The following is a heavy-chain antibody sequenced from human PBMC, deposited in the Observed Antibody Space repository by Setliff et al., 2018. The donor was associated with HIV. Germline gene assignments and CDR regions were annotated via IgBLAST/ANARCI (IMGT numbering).Heavy chain of an antibody. CDR1: GGSFSGYH. V-gene: IGHV4-34*01. J-gene: IGHJ2*01. CDR2: INHTGNT. CDR3: AREGGQGYSGSGSFYHRNFDL. D-gene: IGHD3-10*01. Sequence: SETLSLTCAVYGGSFSGYHWNWIRQFPGKGLEWIGEINHTGNTQYNPSLKSRVTMSEETSKSQFSLKLTSVTAADTALYYCAREGGQGYSGSGSFYHRNFDLWGRGTLVTVSS.